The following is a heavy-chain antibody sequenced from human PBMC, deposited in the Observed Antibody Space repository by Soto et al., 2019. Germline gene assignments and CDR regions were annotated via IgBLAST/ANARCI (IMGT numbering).Heavy chain of an antibody. V-gene: IGHV3-23*01. D-gene: IGHD6-19*01. CDR2: ISGSGGTT. CDR3: AKTANGWFSAFDS. J-gene: IGHJ3*02. CDR1: GFTFSSYA. Sequence: EVQLLESGGGLVQPGGSLRLSCAAPGFTFSSYAMSWVRKAPGKGLEWVSAISGSGGTTYYADSVKGRSTFSRDNSKNTLDLQMNSLRAEDTSVYYCAKTANGWFSAFDSWGQGTMVTVSS.